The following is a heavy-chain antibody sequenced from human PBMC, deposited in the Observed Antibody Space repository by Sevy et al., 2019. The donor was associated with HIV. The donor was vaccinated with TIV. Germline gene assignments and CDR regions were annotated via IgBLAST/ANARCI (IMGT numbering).Heavy chain of an antibody. CDR2: LSFVCGEI. D-gene: IGHD2-8*01. Sequence: GGSLRLSCAASGFTFSKYSMSWVRQPPGKGLEWVSTLSFVCGEINYADSVKGRVTISRDNSKTSVYLQMNNLRPEDTAVYYCARGGCTNPHDYWGQGTLVTVSS. CDR3: ARGGCTNPHDY. CDR1: GFTFSKYS. V-gene: IGHV3-23*01. J-gene: IGHJ4*02.